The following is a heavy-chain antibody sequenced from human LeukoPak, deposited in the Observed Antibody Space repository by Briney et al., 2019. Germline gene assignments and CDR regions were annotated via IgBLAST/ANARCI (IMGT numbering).Heavy chain of an antibody. Sequence: SETLSLTCAVYGGSFSGYYWSWIRQPPGKGLEWIGEINHSGSTNYNPSLKSRVTISVDTSKNQFSLKLSSVTAADTAVYYCARHWLFEMATNDAFDIWGQGTMVTVSS. D-gene: IGHD5-24*01. CDR1: GGSFSGYY. CDR2: INHSGST. J-gene: IGHJ3*02. CDR3: ARHWLFEMATNDAFDI. V-gene: IGHV4-34*01.